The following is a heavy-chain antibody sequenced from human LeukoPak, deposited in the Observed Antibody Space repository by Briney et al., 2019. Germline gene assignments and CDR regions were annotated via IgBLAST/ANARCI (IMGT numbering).Heavy chain of an antibody. V-gene: IGHV7-4-1*01. Sequence: ASVKVSCKASGYTFTSYAMNWVRQAPGQGLEWMGWINTNTGNPTYAQGFTGRFVFSLDTSVSTAYLQICSLRLRTLPCNCARRALGGGYYSVDIWGQGTMVTVSS. D-gene: IGHD2-15*01. CDR1: GYTFTSYA. CDR3: ARRALGGGYYSVDI. CDR2: INTNTGNP. J-gene: IGHJ3*02.